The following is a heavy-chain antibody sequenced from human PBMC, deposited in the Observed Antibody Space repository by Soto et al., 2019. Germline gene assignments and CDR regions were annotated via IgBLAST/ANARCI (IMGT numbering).Heavy chain of an antibody. V-gene: IGHV1-69*02. D-gene: IGHD3-10*01. CDR2: INPILSMS. CDR1: GDTFTFYS. Sequence: VPLMPSGAEVKRPGSSVKVSCKASGDTFTFYSINWVRQAPGLGLEWMGRINPILSMSNYAQRFQGRVTMTADKSTSTAYMELSSLRSEDTAIYYCASSYGSGYLAFDYWGQGALVTVSS. CDR3: ASSYGSGYLAFDY. J-gene: IGHJ4*02.